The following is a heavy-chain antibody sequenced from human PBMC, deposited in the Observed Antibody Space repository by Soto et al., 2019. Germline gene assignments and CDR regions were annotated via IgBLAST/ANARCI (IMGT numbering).Heavy chain of an antibody. CDR1: GYTFITYG. V-gene: IGHV1-18*01. Sequence: ASVKVSCKASGYTFITYGVAWVRQAPGQGLEWMGWITPYNGKTHYAQKFQDRVTMTTDTAATTAYMELRSLTSDDSAMYFCARDTSHYFDHWGQGILVTVSS. D-gene: IGHD2-2*01. CDR2: ITPYNGKT. J-gene: IGHJ4*02. CDR3: ARDTSHYFDH.